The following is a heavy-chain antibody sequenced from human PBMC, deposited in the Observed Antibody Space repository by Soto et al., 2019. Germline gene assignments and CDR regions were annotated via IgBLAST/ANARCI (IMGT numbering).Heavy chain of an antibody. CDR3: ARGVQGGGYWYFNR. CDR1: GFTFSSYG. V-gene: IGHV3-33*01. Sequence: QVQLVESGGGVVQPGRSLRLSCAASGFTFSSYGMHWVRQAPGKGLDWVAVIWYDGSNKYYADSVKGRFTISRDNSKNTVYLQMNSLRAEDTAVYYCARGVQGGGYWYFNRWGRGTLVTVSS. D-gene: IGHD3-16*01. J-gene: IGHJ2*01. CDR2: IWYDGSNK.